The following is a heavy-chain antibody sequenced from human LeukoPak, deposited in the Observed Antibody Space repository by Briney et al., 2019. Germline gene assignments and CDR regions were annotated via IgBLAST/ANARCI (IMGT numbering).Heavy chain of an antibody. V-gene: IGHV3-66*01. CDR1: GFTVSSNY. Sequence: GGSLRLSCAASGFTVSSNYMSWVRQAPGKGLEWVSVIYSGGSTYYADSVKGRFTISRDNSKNTLYLQMNSLRAEDTAVYYCARDPAYGPLSYYGMDVWGQGTTVTVSS. CDR3: ARDPAYGPLSYYGMDV. D-gene: IGHD4-17*01. CDR2: IYSGGST. J-gene: IGHJ6*02.